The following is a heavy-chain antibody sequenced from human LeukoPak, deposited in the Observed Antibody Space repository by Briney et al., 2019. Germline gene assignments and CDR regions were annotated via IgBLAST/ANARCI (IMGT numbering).Heavy chain of an antibody. J-gene: IGHJ4*02. D-gene: IGHD4-17*01. CDR2: IKQEGSEK. V-gene: IGHV3-7*01. CDR1: GFTFSSYW. CDR3: ARDKSYGDSSDY. Sequence: GGSLRLSCAASGFTFSSYWMSWVRQAPGKGLEWVANIKQEGSEKYYVDSVKGRFTVSRDNAKNSLYLQMNSLRAEDTAVYYCARDKSYGDSSDYWGQGTLVTVSS.